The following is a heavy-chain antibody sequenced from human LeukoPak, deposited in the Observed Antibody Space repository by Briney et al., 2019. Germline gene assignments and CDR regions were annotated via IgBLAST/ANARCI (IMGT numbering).Heavy chain of an antibody. CDR2: IDPDGNT. CDR3: ARAPFYYDSSGYPYFDG. Sequence: PGGSLRLSCAASGFTLSNSWMHWVRQAPGKGLVWVSRIDPDGNTDYADSVKGRFTISRDNSKNTLYLQMNSLRAEDTALYYCARAPFYYDSSGYPYFDGWGQGTLVTVSS. D-gene: IGHD3-22*01. J-gene: IGHJ4*02. CDR1: GFTLSNSW. V-gene: IGHV3-74*01.